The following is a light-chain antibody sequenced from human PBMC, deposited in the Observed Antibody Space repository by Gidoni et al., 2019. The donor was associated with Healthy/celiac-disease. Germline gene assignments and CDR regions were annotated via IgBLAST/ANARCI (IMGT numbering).Light chain of an antibody. CDR2: GAS. CDR3: QQRTNWPLT. CDR1: QSISSY. V-gene: IGKV3-11*01. Sequence: EIVLPQSPATLSLSPRERATLSCRASQSISSYLAWYQQKPGQAPRLLIYGASNRATGIPARFSGSGSGTDFTLTISSLEPEEFAVYYCQQRTNWPLTFXGXTRVEIK. J-gene: IGKJ4*01.